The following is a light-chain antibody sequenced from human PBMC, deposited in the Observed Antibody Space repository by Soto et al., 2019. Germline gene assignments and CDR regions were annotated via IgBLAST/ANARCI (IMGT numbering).Light chain of an antibody. CDR3: SSYAASNNVGV. CDR1: SSDVGGYNY. V-gene: IGLV2-8*01. CDR2: EVS. Sequence: QSVLTQPPSASGSPGQSVTISCIGTSSDVGGYNYVSWYQQHPGKAPKLMIYEVSKRPSGVPDRFSGSKSGNTASLTVSGLQAEDEADYYCSSYAASNNVGVFGGGTKVTVL. J-gene: IGLJ2*01.